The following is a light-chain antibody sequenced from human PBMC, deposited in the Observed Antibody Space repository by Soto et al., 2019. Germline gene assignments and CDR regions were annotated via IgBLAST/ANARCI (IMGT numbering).Light chain of an antibody. J-gene: IGLJ2*01. CDR1: SGSIATKY. V-gene: IGLV6-57*02. Sequence: QSVSESPGKTVTISCTGSSGSIATKYVQWFQQRPGSAPTTVIYEDKQRPSGVPDRFSGSIDSSSNSASLTISGLRTEDEADYYCQSYDSTNPVVFGGGTKLTVL. CDR2: EDK. CDR3: QSYDSTNPVV.